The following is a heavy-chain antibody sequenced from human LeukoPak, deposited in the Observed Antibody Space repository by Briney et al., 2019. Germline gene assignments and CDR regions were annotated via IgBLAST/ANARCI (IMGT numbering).Heavy chain of an antibody. CDR1: GFTFSSYA. CDR3: AKDSLYSSGWYYFDY. D-gene: IGHD6-19*01. CDR2: ISGSGGST. V-gene: IGHV3-23*01. J-gene: IGHJ4*02. Sequence: GGSLRLSCAAPGFTFSSYAMSWVRQAPGKGLEWVSAISGSGGSTHYADSVKGRFTISRDNSKNTLYLQMNSLRAEDTAVYYCAKDSLYSSGWYYFDYWGQGTLVTVSS.